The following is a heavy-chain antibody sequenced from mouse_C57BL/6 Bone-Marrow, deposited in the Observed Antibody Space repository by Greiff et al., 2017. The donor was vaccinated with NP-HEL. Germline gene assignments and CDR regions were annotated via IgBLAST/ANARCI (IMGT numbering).Heavy chain of an antibody. Sequence: EVQLQQSGTVLARPGASVKMSCKTSGYTFTSYWMHWVKQRPGQGLEWIGAIYPGNSDTSYNQKFKGKAKLTAVTSASTAYMELSSLTNEDSAVYSCTRDYYSNCYYAMDYWGQGTSVTVSS. J-gene: IGHJ4*01. CDR2: IYPGNSDT. CDR3: TRDYYSNCYYAMDY. V-gene: IGHV1-5*01. D-gene: IGHD2-5*01. CDR1: GYTFTSYW.